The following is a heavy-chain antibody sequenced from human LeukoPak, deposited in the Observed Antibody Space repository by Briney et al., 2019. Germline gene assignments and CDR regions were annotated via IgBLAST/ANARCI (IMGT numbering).Heavy chain of an antibody. V-gene: IGHV4-34*01. Sequence: KTSETLSLTCAVYGGSFSGYYWSWLRQPPGKGREWLGEINNRGSTNYNTSLKRRVTISVETSKNQFSLTLRYVDAADKPALYIARGRRYFDWSRQYYFDYWGQGALVTVSS. CDR1: GGSFSGYY. J-gene: IGHJ4*02. CDR3: ARGRRYFDWSRQYYFDY. CDR2: INNRGST. D-gene: IGHD3-9*01.